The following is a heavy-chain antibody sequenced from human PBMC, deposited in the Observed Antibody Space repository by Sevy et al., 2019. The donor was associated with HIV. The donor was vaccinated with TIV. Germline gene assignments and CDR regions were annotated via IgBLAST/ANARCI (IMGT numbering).Heavy chain of an antibody. CDR3: ARSPLGSGGSGLEY. CDR1: GFTFSSYW. D-gene: IGHD3-10*02. CDR2: INTDGIST. V-gene: IGHV3-74*01. J-gene: IGHJ4*01. Sequence: GGSLRLSCAASGFTFSSYWMHWVRQAPGKGLVWVSRINTDGISTSYADSVKGRFTISRDNAKHTLYLQMNRLRAEDTAVYYCARSPLGSGGSGLEYWGHGTLVTVSS.